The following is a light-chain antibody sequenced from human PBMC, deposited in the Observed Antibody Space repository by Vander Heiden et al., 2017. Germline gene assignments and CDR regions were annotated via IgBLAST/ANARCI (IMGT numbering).Light chain of an antibody. CDR3: QQYDKLPGYT. Sequence: DIQMTQSPSSLSASVGDRVTITCQASQDISNYLNWYQQKPGKAPKLLIYDASNLETGVPSRFSGSGSGTDFTFTISSLQPEDIATYYCQQYDKLPGYTFGQGTKLEIK. CDR2: DAS. V-gene: IGKV1-33*01. J-gene: IGKJ2*01. CDR1: QDISNY.